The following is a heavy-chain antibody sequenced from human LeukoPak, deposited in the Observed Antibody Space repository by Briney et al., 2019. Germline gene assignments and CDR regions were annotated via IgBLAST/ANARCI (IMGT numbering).Heavy chain of an antibody. V-gene: IGHV4-59*04. Sequence: SETLSLTCSVSGDSITGYYWGWIRQPPGKGLEWIGNIYYTGNTYYNSSLKSRVTISVDTSKNQFSLKLSSVTAADTAVFYCARRTGTYYYDSSGYSPWRYYFDYWGQGTLVTVSS. D-gene: IGHD3-22*01. CDR3: ARRTGTYYYDSSGYSPWRYYFDY. J-gene: IGHJ4*02. CDR2: IYYTGNT. CDR1: GDSITGYY.